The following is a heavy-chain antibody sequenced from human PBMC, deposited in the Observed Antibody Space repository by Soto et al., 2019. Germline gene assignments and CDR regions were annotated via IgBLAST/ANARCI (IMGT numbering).Heavy chain of an antibody. V-gene: IGHV4-30-4*01. CDR2: IYYSGST. CDR3: ARGGYDFWSGYYVYYYYGMDV. D-gene: IGHD3-3*01. Sequence: PSETLSLTCTVSGGSISSGDYYWSWIRQPPGKGLEWIGYIYYSGSTYYNPSLKSRVTISVDTSKDQFSLKLSSVTAADTAVYYCARGGYDFWSGYYVYYYYGMDVWGQGTTVTVSS. CDR1: GGSISSGDYY. J-gene: IGHJ6*02.